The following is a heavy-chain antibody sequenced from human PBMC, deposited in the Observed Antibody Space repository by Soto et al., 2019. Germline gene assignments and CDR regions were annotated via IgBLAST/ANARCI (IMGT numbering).Heavy chain of an antibody. V-gene: IGHV3-30*18. CDR3: SKAMIGSYDSDAFDV. Sequence: QVQLVESGGGVVQPGRSLRLSCAASGFSFSRYGIHWVRQAPGKGLEWVAVISYDESTTFYADSVKGRFTISRNNSKNTLFLQMNILRPEDTAVYYCSKAMIGSYDSDAFDVWGQGTMVTVSS. CDR1: GFSFSRYG. D-gene: IGHD3-22*01. CDR2: ISYDESTT. J-gene: IGHJ3*01.